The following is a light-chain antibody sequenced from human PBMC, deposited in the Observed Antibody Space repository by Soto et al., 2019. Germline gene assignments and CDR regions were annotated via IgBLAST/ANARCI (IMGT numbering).Light chain of an antibody. CDR3: QQYGSSPPT. V-gene: IGKV3-20*01. J-gene: IGKJ1*01. CDR1: QSVSSSY. Sequence: EIAFTPGPGTPSLASGERGAPSCRGSQSVSSSYLAWYQQKPGQAPRLLIYGASSRATGIPDRFSGSGSGTDFTLTISRLEPEDFAVYYCQQYGSSPPTFGQGTKVDIK. CDR2: GAS.